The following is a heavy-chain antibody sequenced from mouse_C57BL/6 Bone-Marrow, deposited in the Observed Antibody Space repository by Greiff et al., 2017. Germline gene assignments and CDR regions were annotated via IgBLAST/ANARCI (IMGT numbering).Heavy chain of an antibody. CDR3: ARLEFDGSSGDWYFDG. CDR2: IYPRDGSP. CDR1: GYTFTSYD. Sequence: QVQLQQSGPELVKPGASVKLSCKASGYTFTSYDINWVKQRPGQGLEWIGWIYPRDGSPKYTEKFKGKATLPVDTSSSTAYMELHSLTSEDSAVYFCARLEFDGSSGDWYFDGWGTGTTVTVSA. J-gene: IGHJ1*03. D-gene: IGHD1-1*01. V-gene: IGHV1-85*01.